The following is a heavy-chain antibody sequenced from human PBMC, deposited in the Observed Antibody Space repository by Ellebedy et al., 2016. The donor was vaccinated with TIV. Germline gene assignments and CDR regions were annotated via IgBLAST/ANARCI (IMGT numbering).Heavy chain of an antibody. CDR2: IYYSGGT. V-gene: IGHV4-59*01. CDR1: GCSLSRYY. CDR3: ARGAYPFYWYGMDV. J-gene: IGHJ6*02. Sequence: MPSETLSLTCNVAGCSLSRYYWSWIRQPPGKGLEWIAYIYYSGGTHYNPSLKSRVSISVDTFKSQFSLSLRSVTAADTAVYYLARGAYPFYWYGMDVWGQGTTVTVSS.